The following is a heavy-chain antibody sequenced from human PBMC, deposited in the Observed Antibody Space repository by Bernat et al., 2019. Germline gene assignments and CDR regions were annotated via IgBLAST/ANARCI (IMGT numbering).Heavy chain of an antibody. CDR2: ISIGNRTL. V-gene: IGHV3-48*03. CDR3: VRDDSGFEGTYGDFDN. D-gene: IGHD5-12*01. CDR1: GFTFRNYE. J-gene: IGHJ4*02. Sequence: EVQLVESGGGLVQPGGSLRLSCAASGFTFRNYEMNWVRQAPGKGLEWISYISIGNRTLYYADSVRGRFTISRDDTKNSLYLQMNSLRVEDTAVYYCVRDDSGFEGTYGDFDNWGQGALVTVSS.